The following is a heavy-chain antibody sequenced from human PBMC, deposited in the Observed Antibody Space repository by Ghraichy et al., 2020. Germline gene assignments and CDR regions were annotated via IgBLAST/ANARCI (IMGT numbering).Heavy chain of an antibody. V-gene: IGHV4-59*01. Sequence: SETLSLTCTVSGGSISSYYWSWIRQPPGKGLEWIGYIYYSGSPNYNPSLKSRVTISVDTSKNQFSLKLSSVPAADPAVYYCARYYAILTGYNHCDYWGQGTLFTASS. CDR3: ARYYAILTGYNHCDY. CDR1: GGSISSYY. D-gene: IGHD3-9*01. CDR2: IYYSGSP. J-gene: IGHJ4*02.